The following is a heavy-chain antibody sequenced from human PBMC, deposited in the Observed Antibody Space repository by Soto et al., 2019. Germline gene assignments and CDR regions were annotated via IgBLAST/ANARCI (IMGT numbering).Heavy chain of an antibody. D-gene: IGHD3-16*02. CDR1: GGSISSGGYS. CDR2: IYHSGST. J-gene: IGHJ4*02. Sequence: SETLSLTCAVSGGSISSGGYSWSWIRQPPGKGLEWIGYIYHSGSTYYNPSLKSRVTISVDRSKNQFSLKLSSVTAADTAVYYCARGYLGELSSTPHYYFDYWGQGTLVTVSS. CDR3: ARGYLGELSSTPHYYFDY. V-gene: IGHV4-30-2*01.